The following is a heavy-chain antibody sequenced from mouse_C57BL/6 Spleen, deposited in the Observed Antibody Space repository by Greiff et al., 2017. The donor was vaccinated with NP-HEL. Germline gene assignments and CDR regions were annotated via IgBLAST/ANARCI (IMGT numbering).Heavy chain of an antibody. CDR1: GYTFTDYY. Sequence: VQLQQSGPELVKPGASVKISCKASGYTFTDYYINWVKQRPGQGLEWIGWIFPGSGSTYYNEKFKGKATLTVDKSSSTAYMLLSSLTSEDSAVYFCARVITTVVATDYAMDYWGQGTSVTVSS. D-gene: IGHD1-1*01. CDR2: IFPGSGST. V-gene: IGHV1-75*01. CDR3: ARVITTVVATDYAMDY. J-gene: IGHJ4*01.